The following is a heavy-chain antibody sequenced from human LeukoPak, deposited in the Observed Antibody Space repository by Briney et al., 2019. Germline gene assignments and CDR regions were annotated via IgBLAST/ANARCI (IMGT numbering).Heavy chain of an antibody. V-gene: IGHV3-23*01. J-gene: IGHJ5*02. CDR1: GFTFSSYA. D-gene: IGHD3-9*01. CDR3: AKDPGYDILTGYSTGGWFDP. CDR2: ISGSGGST. Sequence: PGRFLRLSCAASGFTFSSYAMSWVRQAPGKGLEWVSAISGSGGSTYYADSVKGRFTISRDNSKNTLYLQMNSLRAEDTAVYYCAKDPGYDILTGYSTGGWFDPWGQGTLVTVSS.